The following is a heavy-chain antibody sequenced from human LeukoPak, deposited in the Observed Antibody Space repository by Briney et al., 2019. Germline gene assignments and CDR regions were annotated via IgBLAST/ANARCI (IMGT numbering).Heavy chain of an antibody. V-gene: IGHV3-9*01. J-gene: IGHJ1*01. CDR3: AKDIAYGYCSSSNCESAFQH. CDR2: ISWNSGSI. Sequence: GRSLRLSCAASGFTFDDYAMHWVRQAPGKGLEWVSGISWNSGSIGYADSVKGRFTISRDNAKNSLYLQMNSLRAEDTALYYCAKDIAYGYCSSSNCESAFQHWGQGTLVTVSS. CDR1: GFTFDDYA. D-gene: IGHD2-2*01.